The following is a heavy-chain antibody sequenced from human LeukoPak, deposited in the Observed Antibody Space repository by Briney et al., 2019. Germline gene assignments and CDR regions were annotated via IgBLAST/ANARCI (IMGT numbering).Heavy chain of an antibody. CDR3: AKDPPDCSSTSCYVDPPGTDY. CDR1: GFTFSSYA. CDR2: ISGSGGST. D-gene: IGHD2-2*01. Sequence: GGSLRLSCAASGFTFSSYAMSWLRQAPGKGLEWVSDISGSGGSTYYADSVKGRLTISRDNSKNTLYLQMNSLRAEDTAVYYCAKDPPDCSSTSCYVDPPGTDYWGQGTLVTVSS. V-gene: IGHV3-23*01. J-gene: IGHJ4*02.